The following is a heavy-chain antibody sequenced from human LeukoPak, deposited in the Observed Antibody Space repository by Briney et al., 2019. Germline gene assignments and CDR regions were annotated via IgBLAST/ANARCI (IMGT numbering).Heavy chain of an antibody. CDR2: TYYRSKWYN. V-gene: IGHV6-1*01. J-gene: IGHJ4*02. D-gene: IGHD1-26*01. CDR3: ARERSYEMYLNYFDY. CDR1: GDSVSSKSAA. Sequence: SQTLSLTCAISGDSVSSKSAAWNWIRQSPSRGLEWLGRTYYRSKWYNDYAVSVKSRITINPDTSKNQFSLRLRSVTAADTAVYYCARERSYEMYLNYFDYWGQGTLVTVSS.